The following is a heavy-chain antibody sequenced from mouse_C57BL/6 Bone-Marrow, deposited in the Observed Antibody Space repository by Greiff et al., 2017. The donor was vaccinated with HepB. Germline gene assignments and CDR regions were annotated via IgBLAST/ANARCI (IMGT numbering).Heavy chain of an antibody. J-gene: IGHJ2*01. CDR1: GYTFTDYY. CDR3: ARGGIYDGSNGYFDY. V-gene: IGHV1-26*01. Sequence: EVQLQQSGPELVKPGASVKISCKASGYTFTDYYMNWVKQSHGKSLEWIGDINPNNGGTSYNQKFKGKATLTVDNSSSTAYMELRSLTSEESAVYDRARGGIYDGSNGYFDYWGKGTTLTVSS. CDR2: INPNNGGT. D-gene: IGHD2-3*01.